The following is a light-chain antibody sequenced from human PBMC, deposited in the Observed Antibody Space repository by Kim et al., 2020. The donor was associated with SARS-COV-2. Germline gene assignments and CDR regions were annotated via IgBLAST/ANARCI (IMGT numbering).Light chain of an antibody. V-gene: IGLV3-1*01. CDR2: HDD. J-gene: IGLJ7*01. CDR3: QTWDGTTVV. CDR1: KLGNKY. Sequence: GSPGQTASIACAGYKLGNKYACWYQQKPGQPPVLVMYHDDERPSGIPERFSASNSGNTATLTITGTQAMDEADYYCQTWDGTTVVFGGGTQLTVL.